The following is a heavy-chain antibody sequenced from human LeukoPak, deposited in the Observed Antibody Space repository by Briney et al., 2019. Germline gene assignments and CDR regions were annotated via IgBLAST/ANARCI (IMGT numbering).Heavy chain of an antibody. V-gene: IGHV3-23*01. J-gene: IGHJ4*02. CDR1: GFTFSSYG. Sequence: GGSLRLSCAASGFTFSSYGMSWVRQAPGKGLQWVSAISGSGGSTYYADSVKGRFTISRENSKNTLYPQMNSLRAEDTAVYYCATVVRRTSGYGENDNWGQGTLVTVSS. D-gene: IGHD5-12*01. CDR3: ATVVRRTSGYGENDN. CDR2: ISGSGGST.